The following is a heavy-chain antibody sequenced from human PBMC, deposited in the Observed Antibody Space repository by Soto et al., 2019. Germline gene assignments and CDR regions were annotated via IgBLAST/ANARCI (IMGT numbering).Heavy chain of an antibody. Sequence: PSETLSLTCAVSGGSISSGGYSWSWIRQPPGKGLEWIGYIYHGGSTNFNPSLKSRVTISMDTSKNQFSLKLNSMTAADTAVYYCARHNYGSGSTYFDYWGQGTLVTVSS. J-gene: IGHJ4*02. D-gene: IGHD3-10*01. V-gene: IGHV4-30-2*01. CDR1: GGSISSGGYS. CDR2: IYHGGST. CDR3: ARHNYGSGSTYFDY.